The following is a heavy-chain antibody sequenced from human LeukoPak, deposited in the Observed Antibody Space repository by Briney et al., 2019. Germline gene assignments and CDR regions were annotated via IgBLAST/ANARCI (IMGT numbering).Heavy chain of an antibody. J-gene: IGHJ4*02. CDR3: AKAGGVGSFDY. D-gene: IGHD1-26*01. V-gene: IGHV3-23*01. CDR1: GFTFSSYA. CDR2: ISGSGGST. Sequence: GGSLRLSCVVSGFTFSSYAMSWVRQAPGKGLEWVSAISGSGGSTYYADSVKGRFTISRDNSKNTLYLQMNSLRAEDTAVYYCAKAGGVGSFDYWGQGTLVTVSS.